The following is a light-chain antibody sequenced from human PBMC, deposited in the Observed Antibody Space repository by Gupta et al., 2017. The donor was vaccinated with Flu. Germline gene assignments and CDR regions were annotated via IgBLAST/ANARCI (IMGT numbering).Light chain of an antibody. CDR2: GAS. CDR3: QQDGNSPWT. Sequence: GTLAVSPGEGATLSCRASQIVRKYKLGWYQHKPGQAPRLLIYGASNRATGVPDRFSGSGSGTEFILTISKLEPEDFAVYYCQQDGNSPWTFGQGTKVEI. V-gene: IGKV3-20*01. J-gene: IGKJ1*01. CDR1: QIVRKYK.